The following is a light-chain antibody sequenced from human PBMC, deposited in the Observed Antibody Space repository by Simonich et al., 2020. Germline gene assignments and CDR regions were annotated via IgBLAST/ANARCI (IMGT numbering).Light chain of an antibody. CDR1: KSVLYSSNNKNY. V-gene: IGKV4-1*01. CDR2: WAS. J-gene: IGKJ2*01. Sequence: DIVMTQSPDSLAVSLGERATINCKSSKSVLYSSNNKNYLAWYQQKPVQPPKLLFYWASTRESGVPDRFSGSGSGTDFTLTISSLQAEDVAVYYCQQYYSTPYTFGQGTKLEIK. CDR3: QQYYSTPYT.